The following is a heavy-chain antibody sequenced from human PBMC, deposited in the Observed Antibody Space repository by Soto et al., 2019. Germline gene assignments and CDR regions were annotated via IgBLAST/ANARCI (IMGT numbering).Heavy chain of an antibody. CDR1: GFTFSSYG. Sequence: PGGSLRLSCAASGFTFSSYGMHWVRQAPGKGLEWVAVIWYDGSNKYYADSVKGRFTISRDNSKNTPYLQMNSLRAEDTAVYYCAREGGYSYGSAFDIWGQGTMVTVSS. D-gene: IGHD5-18*01. J-gene: IGHJ3*02. CDR3: AREGGYSYGSAFDI. CDR2: IWYDGSNK. V-gene: IGHV3-33*01.